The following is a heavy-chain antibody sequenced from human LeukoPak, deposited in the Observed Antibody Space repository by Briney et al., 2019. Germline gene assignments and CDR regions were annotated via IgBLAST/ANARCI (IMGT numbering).Heavy chain of an antibody. J-gene: IGHJ4*02. Sequence: SETLSLTCTVSGASISSYYWSWIRQPAGKGLEWIGRIYTSASTNYNPSLKSRVTMSVDTSKNQFSLRLSSVTAADTAFYYCARCRGGSCDYSDYWGQGTLVTVSS. CDR3: ARCRGGSCDYSDY. D-gene: IGHD2-15*01. CDR2: IYTSAST. V-gene: IGHV4-4*07. CDR1: GASISSYY.